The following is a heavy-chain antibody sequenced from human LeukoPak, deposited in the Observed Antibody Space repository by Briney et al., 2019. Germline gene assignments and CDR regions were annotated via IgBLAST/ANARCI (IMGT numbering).Heavy chain of an antibody. CDR3: AREDPQTKVPEGMDV. V-gene: IGHV4-59*01. D-gene: IGHD4/OR15-4a*01. CDR1: GGSISHYY. CDR2: IYYTGTT. Sequence: SETLSLTCTVSGGSISHYYWSWIRQPPGKGPEWIGYIYYTGTTNYNPSLKSRVTISVDTSKNQFSLKLNSVTAADTAVYYCAREDPQTKVPEGMDVWGQGTTVTVSS. J-gene: IGHJ6*02.